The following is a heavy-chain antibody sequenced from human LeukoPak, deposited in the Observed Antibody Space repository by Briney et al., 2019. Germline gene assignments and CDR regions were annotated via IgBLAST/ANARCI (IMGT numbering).Heavy chain of an antibody. J-gene: IGHJ4*02. CDR2: IYYSGST. V-gene: IGHV4-59*01. Sequence: SETLSLTCTVSVGSISSYYCSWIRQPPGKGLEWIGNIYYSGSTNYNPSLSSRVTISVDTSKNQSSLKLSSVTAADTAVYYCVRGRGWLPDYWGQGTLVTVSS. D-gene: IGHD5-24*01. CDR1: VGSISSYY. CDR3: VRGRGWLPDY.